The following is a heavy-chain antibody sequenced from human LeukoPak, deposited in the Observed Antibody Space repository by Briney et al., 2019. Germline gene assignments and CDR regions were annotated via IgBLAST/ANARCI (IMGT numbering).Heavy chain of an antibody. V-gene: IGHV4-30-4*01. D-gene: IGHD3-10*01. CDR3: ARYFPRFGESFDY. J-gene: IGHJ4*02. Sequence: SQTLSLTCTVSGGSVNSGDYYWRWIRQPPGKGLEWIGCIYYNGNTYYNPSLKSRVSMSVDTSKNQFSLRLSSVTAADTAVFYCARYFPRFGESFDYWGQGTLVTVSS. CDR1: GGSVNSGDYY. CDR2: IYYNGNT.